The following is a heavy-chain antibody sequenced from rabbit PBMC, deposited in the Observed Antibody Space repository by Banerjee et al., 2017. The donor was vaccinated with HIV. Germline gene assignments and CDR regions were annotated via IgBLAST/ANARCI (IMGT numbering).Heavy chain of an antibody. V-gene: IGHV1S40*01. CDR1: GFSFSSLYY. Sequence: QSMEESGGGLVQPEGSLALTCTASGFSFSSLYYMCWVRQAPGKGLEWIACIYGGSSGSTHYASWAKGRFTISKTSSTTVTLQMTSLTAADTATYFCARAWEYGGYDGYGYAGYFGLWGPGTLVTVS. J-gene: IGHJ4*01. CDR2: IYGGSSGST. D-gene: IGHD6-1*01. CDR3: ARAWEYGGYDGYGYAGYFGL.